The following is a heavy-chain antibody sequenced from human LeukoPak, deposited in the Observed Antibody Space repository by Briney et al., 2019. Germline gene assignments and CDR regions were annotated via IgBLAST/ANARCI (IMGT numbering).Heavy chain of an antibody. D-gene: IGHD6-19*01. CDR3: AKDRYSSGGYYFDY. V-gene: IGHV3-30*18. J-gene: IGHJ4*02. CDR2: ISYDGSNK. Sequence: PGRSLRLSCAASGFTFSSYGMHWVRQAPGKGLEWVAVISYDGSNKYYADSVKGRFTISRDNSKNTLYLQMNSLRDEDTAVYYCAKDRYSSGGYYFDYWGQGTLVTVSS. CDR1: GFTFSSYG.